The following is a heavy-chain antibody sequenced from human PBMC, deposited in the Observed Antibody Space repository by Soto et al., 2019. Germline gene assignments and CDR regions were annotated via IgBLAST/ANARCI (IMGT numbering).Heavy chain of an antibody. V-gene: IGHV4-59*01. Sequence: PSETLSLTCIVSGGSISDYYWSWIRRPPGKGLEWIGYISFSGSTRYNPSLKSRVTISVDTSKKQFPLRLNSVTAADTAVYYCARGAPGIANAFDIWGQGPMVTVSS. CDR1: GGSISDYY. J-gene: IGHJ3*02. CDR2: ISFSGST. CDR3: ARGAPGIANAFDI.